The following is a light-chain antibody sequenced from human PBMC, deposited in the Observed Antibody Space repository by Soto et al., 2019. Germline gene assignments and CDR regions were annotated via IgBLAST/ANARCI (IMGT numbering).Light chain of an antibody. V-gene: IGKV2-28*01. CDR1: QSLLYSNGYNY. CDR3: MQARHIPFT. CDR2: LGS. J-gene: IGKJ3*01. Sequence: DVVMTQSPLSLPVTPGEPASISCRSSQSLLYSNGYNYLDWYLQKPGQSPQLLIYLGSNRASGVHDRFSGSGSGTDFTLKLSRVEPEDVGVYYCMQARHIPFTFGPGTKVHIK.